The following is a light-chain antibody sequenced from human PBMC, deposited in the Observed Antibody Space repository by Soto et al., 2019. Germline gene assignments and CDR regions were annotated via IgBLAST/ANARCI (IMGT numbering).Light chain of an antibody. CDR2: FAS. J-gene: IGKJ4*01. Sequence: ERVMTQFPATLSVSPGAKATLSCRASQTVSNNLAWYQQKPGQAPMLLIYFASTRDTGVPARFSGSGSGTEFTLTISNLQSEDSAVYYCQHYNEWNLTFGGGTKLETK. CDR1: QTVSNN. V-gene: IGKV3-15*01. CDR3: QHYNEWNLT.